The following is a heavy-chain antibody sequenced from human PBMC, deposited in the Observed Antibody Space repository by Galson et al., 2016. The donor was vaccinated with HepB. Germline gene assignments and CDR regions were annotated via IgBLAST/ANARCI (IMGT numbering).Heavy chain of an antibody. V-gene: IGHV3-21*01. CDR3: ARESSGALFDS. J-gene: IGHJ4*02. CDR2: IGYSGTGR. CDR1: GFTFSSHN. Sequence: SLRLSCAASGFTFSSHNMNWVRQAPGKGLEWVSSIGYSGTGRYYRDSVKGRFTISRDNAGDSVFLQMNSLRAEDTALYYCARESSGALFDSWGQGTLVTVSS. D-gene: IGHD6-19*01.